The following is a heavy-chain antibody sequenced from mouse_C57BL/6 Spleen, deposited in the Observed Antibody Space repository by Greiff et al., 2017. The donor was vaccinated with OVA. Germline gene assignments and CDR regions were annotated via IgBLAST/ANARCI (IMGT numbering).Heavy chain of an antibody. CDR2: INPNNGGT. D-gene: IGHD2-1*01. CDR3: ARSSTMVTPAWFAY. Sequence: VQLQQSGPELVKPGASVKISCKASGYTFTDYYMNWVKQSHGKSLEWIGDINPNNGGTSYNQKFKGKATLTVDKSSSTAYMELRSLTSEDSAVYYCARSSTMVTPAWFAYWGQGTLVTVSA. CDR1: GYTFTDYY. V-gene: IGHV1-26*01. J-gene: IGHJ3*01.